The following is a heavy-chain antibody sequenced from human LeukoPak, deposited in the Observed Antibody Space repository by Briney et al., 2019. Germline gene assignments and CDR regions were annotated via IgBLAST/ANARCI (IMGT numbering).Heavy chain of an antibody. J-gene: IGHJ5*02. V-gene: IGHV1-18*01. CDR2: ISAYNGNT. CDR1: GYTFTSYG. Sequence: VASVKVSCKASGYTFTSYGISWVRQAPGQGLEWMGWISAYNGNTNYAQKLQGRVTMTRNTSISTAYMELSSLRSEDTAVYYCARDLSIGDGSGSSWGQGTLVTVSS. CDR3: ARDLSIGDGSGSS. D-gene: IGHD3-10*01.